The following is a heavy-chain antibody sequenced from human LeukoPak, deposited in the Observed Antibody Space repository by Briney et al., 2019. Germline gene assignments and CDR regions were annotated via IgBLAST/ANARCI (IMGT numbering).Heavy chain of an antibody. CDR2: IILILGIA. Sequence: GASVKVSCKASGGTFSSYAISWVRQAPGQGLEWMGRIILILGIANYAQKFQGRVTITADKSTSTAYMELSSLRSEDTAVYYCARDWVPYGSGSLYYFDYWGQGTLVTVSS. V-gene: IGHV1-69*04. CDR3: ARDWVPYGSGSLYYFDY. D-gene: IGHD3-10*01. CDR1: GGTFSSYA. J-gene: IGHJ4*02.